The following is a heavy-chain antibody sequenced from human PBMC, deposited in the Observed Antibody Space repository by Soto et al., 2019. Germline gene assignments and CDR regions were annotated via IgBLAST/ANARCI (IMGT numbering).Heavy chain of an antibody. D-gene: IGHD3-22*01. CDR2: INHSGST. CDR3: ARGSRWDYYDSSGYYSSHWFDP. V-gene: IGHV4-34*01. J-gene: IGHJ5*02. Sequence: QVQLQQWGAGLLKPSETLSLTCAVYGGSFSGYYWSWIRQPPGKGLEWIGEINHSGSTNYNPSLKRRVTISVDTSKNQFSLKLSSVTAADTAVYYCARGSRWDYYDSSGYYSSHWFDPWGQGTLVTVSS. CDR1: GGSFSGYY.